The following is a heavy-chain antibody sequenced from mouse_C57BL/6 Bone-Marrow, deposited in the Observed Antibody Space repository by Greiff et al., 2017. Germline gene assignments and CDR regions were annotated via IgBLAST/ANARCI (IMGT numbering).Heavy chain of an antibody. CDR1: GFTFSDYG. CDR3: ARHEVGRGFAY. D-gene: IGHD4-1*01. J-gene: IGHJ3*01. Sequence: EVHLVESGGGLVQPGGSLKLSCAASGFTFSDYGMAWVRQAPRKGPEWVAFISNLAYSIYYADTVTGRFTISRENAKNTLYLEMSSLRSEDTAMYYCARHEVGRGFAYWGQGTLVTVSA. CDR2: ISNLAYSI. V-gene: IGHV5-15*01.